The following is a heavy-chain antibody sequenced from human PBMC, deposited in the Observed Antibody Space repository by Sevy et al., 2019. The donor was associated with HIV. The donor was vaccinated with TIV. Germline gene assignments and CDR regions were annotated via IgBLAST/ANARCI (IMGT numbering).Heavy chain of an antibody. D-gene: IGHD2-2*01. V-gene: IGHV3-48*01. CDR3: MVPAADYYYYGMDV. Sequence: GGYLRLSCAASGFTFSSYSMNWVRQAPGKGLEWVSYISSSSSTIYYADSVKGRFTISRDNAKNSLYLQMNSLRAEDTAVYYCMVPAADYYYYGMDVWGQGTTVTVSS. CDR1: GFTFSSYS. CDR2: ISSSSSTI. J-gene: IGHJ6*02.